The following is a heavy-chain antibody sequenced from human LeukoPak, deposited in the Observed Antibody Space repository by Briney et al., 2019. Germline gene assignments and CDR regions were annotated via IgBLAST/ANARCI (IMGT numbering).Heavy chain of an antibody. V-gene: IGHV4-59*08. CDR1: GGXISSFY. CDR3: ARHKEESGAYRPNDY. CDR2: IYYTGST. Sequence: PSETLSLTCTVSGGXISSFYCSWIRQPPGKGLEWTGFIYYTGSTDYNPSLKSRVTMSVDTSKNQFSLKLSSVTAADTAVYYCARHKEESGAYRPNDYWGQGTLVTVSS. D-gene: IGHD1-1*01. J-gene: IGHJ4*02.